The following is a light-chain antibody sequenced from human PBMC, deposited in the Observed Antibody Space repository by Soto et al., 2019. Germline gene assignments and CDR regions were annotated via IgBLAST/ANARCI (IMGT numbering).Light chain of an antibody. CDR3: AAWDDSRTGVV. CDR2: SNN. CDR1: SSNIGSNT. J-gene: IGLJ2*01. V-gene: IGLV1-44*01. Sequence: QAVVTQPPSASGTPGQRVTISCSGSSSNIGSNTVNWYQQLPGTAPKLLIYSNNQRPSGVPDRFSGSKSGTSASLAISGLQSEDEADYYCAAWDDSRTGVVVCGGTKLTVL.